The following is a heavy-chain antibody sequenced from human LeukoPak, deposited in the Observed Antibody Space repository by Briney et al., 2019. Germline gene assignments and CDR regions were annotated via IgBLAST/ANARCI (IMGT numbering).Heavy chain of an antibody. CDR1: RYTFTSYD. Sequence: ASVKVSCKASRYTFTSYDINWVRQATGQGLEWMGWMNPNSGNTGYAQKFQGRVTITRNTSISTAYMELSSLRSEDTAVYYCARAYSSSWYTPVYYYYMDVWGKGTTVTVSS. CDR3: ARAYSSSWYTPVYYYYMDV. J-gene: IGHJ6*03. D-gene: IGHD6-13*01. V-gene: IGHV1-8*03. CDR2: MNPNSGNT.